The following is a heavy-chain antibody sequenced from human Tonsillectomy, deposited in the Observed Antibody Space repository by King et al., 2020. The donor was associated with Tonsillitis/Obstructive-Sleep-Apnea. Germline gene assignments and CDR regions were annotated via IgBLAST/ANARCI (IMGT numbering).Heavy chain of an antibody. Sequence: VQLQESGGGLVQPGGSLRLSCAASGFIFSSYTMTWVRQAPGKGLEWVSGISGSGGSTYYADSVKGRFTISSDNSKHTLYLKMNTLRAEDPAVYYCAKIRGGKDAFDICGQGKMVTVSS. V-gene: IGHV3-23*01. CDR1: GFIFSSYT. CDR3: AKIRGGKDAFDI. CDR2: ISGSGGST. J-gene: IGHJ3*02. D-gene: IGHD3-16*01.